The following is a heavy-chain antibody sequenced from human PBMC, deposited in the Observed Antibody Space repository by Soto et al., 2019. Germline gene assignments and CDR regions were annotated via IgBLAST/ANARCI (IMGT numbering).Heavy chain of an antibody. Sequence: PGGSLSLSCAASGFTFSSYGMHWVRQAPGKGLEWVAVISYDGSNKYYADSVKGRFTISRDNSKNTLYLQMNSLRAEDTAVYCCAKAGGVDGMYVWGQGTTATVSS. CDR3: AKAGGVDGMYV. CDR1: GFTFSSYG. V-gene: IGHV3-30*18. J-gene: IGHJ6*02. CDR2: ISYDGSNK. D-gene: IGHD3-3*01.